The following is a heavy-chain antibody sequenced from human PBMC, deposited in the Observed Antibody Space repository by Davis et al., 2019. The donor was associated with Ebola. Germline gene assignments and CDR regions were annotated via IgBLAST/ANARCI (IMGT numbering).Heavy chain of an antibody. CDR1: GGTFSSYA. V-gene: IGHV1-69*13. CDR2: IVPIFGTA. CDR3: AKDRYYDNSPLYFESET. D-gene: IGHD3-22*01. Sequence: SVNVSCKASGGTFSSYAITWVRQAPGQGLEWMGGIVPIFGTANHAQKFQGRVTITADESTSTVYLELSSLRSEDTAVYYCAKDRYYDNSPLYFESETWGQGTLVTVSS. J-gene: IGHJ4*02.